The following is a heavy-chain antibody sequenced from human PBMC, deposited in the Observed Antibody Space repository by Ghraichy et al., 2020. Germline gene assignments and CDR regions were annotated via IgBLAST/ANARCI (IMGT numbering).Heavy chain of an antibody. CDR2: IIPIFGTA. V-gene: IGHV1-69*13. D-gene: IGHD4-23*01. Sequence: SVKVSCKASGGTFSSYAISWVRQAPGQGLEWMGGIIPIFGTANYAQKFQGRVTITADESTSTAYMELSSLRSEDTAVYYCAREGTSDYGGNWRGGYFDLWGRGTLVTVSS. CDR3: AREGTSDYGGNWRGGYFDL. CDR1: GGTFSSYA. J-gene: IGHJ2*01.